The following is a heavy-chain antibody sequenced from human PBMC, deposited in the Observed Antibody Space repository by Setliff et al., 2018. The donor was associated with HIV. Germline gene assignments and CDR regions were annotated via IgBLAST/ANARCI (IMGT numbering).Heavy chain of an antibody. CDR3: AREFSGTRYRYFDS. J-gene: IGHJ4*02. V-gene: IGHV3-48*03. CDR1: GFTFSNYE. Sequence: GGSLRLSCAASGFTFSNYEMSWVRQAPGKGPEWVSYITGSGDTIYYADSLEGRFTISRDNAQNSLFLQMNSLRAEDTAVYYCAREFSGTRYRYFDSWGQGTLVTVSS. CDR2: ITGSGDTI. D-gene: IGHD5-12*01.